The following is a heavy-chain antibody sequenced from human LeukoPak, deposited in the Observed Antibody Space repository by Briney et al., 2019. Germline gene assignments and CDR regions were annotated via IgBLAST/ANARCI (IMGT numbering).Heavy chain of an antibody. CDR1: GYTFTAYY. V-gene: IGHV1-2*02. D-gene: IGHD2-15*01. Sequence: ASVKVSCKASGYTFTAYYIHWVRQAPGQGLEWMGWIDTNTGDTKYAQKFQGRVTITRDTSIGTAYMELSSLISDDTAVYYCASEAVCAGGSCYLQRVASWGPGTLVTVSS. J-gene: IGHJ4*02. CDR3: ASEAVCAGGSCYLQRVAS. CDR2: IDTNTGDT.